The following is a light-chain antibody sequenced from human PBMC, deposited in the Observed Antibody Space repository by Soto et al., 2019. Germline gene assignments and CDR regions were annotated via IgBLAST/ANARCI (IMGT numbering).Light chain of an antibody. CDR2: GAS. CDR1: QSVRSSY. CDR3: QQYGSSPYT. J-gene: IGKJ2*01. V-gene: IGKV3-20*01. Sequence: EILLTQSPGTLSLSPGERATLSCRASQSVRSSYLAWYQQKPGQAPRLLIHGASGRATGIPDRFSGSGSGTDFTLTISRLEPEEFAVYYWQQYGSSPYTFGQGTKLEI.